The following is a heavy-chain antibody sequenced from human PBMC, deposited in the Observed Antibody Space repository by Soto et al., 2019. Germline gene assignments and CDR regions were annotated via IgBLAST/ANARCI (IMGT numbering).Heavy chain of an antibody. CDR2: ISAHNDNT. Sequence: QVHLVQSGAEVRKRGASVKVSCKGSGYTFTSYGIAWVRQAPGQGLEWMGWISAHNDNTNYAQKVQGRVTETRDTSTSTAYMELRNLRSDDTAVYYCARGRYGDYWGQGALVTVSS. D-gene: IGHD1-1*01. V-gene: IGHV1-18*01. CDR3: ARGRYGDY. J-gene: IGHJ4*02. CDR1: GYTFTSYG.